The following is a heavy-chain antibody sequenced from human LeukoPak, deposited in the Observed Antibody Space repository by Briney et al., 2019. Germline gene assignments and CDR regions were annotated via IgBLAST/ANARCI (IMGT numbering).Heavy chain of an antibody. CDR2: IYTSGST. CDR3: ARDLWALRGWYFDY. V-gene: IGHV4-4*07. D-gene: IGHD3-10*01. J-gene: IGHJ4*02. CDR1: GGSISSYY. Sequence: SETLSLTCTVSGGSISSYYWSWIRQPAGKGLEWIGRIYTSGSTNYNPSLKSRVTMSVDTSRNQFSLKLSSVTAADTAVYYCARDLWALRGWYFDYWGQGTLVTVSS.